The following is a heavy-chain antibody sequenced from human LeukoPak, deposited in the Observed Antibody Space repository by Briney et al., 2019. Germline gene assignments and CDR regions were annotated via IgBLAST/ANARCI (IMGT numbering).Heavy chain of an antibody. CDR2: IHHGGSA. CDR3: ARDGGYCSGGNCHIWFDP. J-gene: IGHJ5*02. CDR1: RYSISSGYY. D-gene: IGHD2-15*01. Sequence: SETLSLTCDVSRYSISSGYYWGWSRQPPGMGLEWIGSIHHGGSAYYNSSLESRVTILVDTSKNQFSLKMSSVTAADTAVYYCARDGGYCSGGNCHIWFDPWGQGTLVTVSS. V-gene: IGHV4-38-2*02.